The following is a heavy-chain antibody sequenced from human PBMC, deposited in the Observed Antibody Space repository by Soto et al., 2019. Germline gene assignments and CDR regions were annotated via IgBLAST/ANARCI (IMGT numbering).Heavy chain of an antibody. D-gene: IGHD3-10*01. Sequence: QVQLVQSGAEVKKPGSSVKVSCKASGGTFSSYTISWVRQAPGQGLEWMGRIIPILGIANYAQKFQGRVTITADKSTSTAYMDVSSPRSYVTAVYYCARAGCGKIRGVTCNSHVDYWGQGTLVTVSS. V-gene: IGHV1-69*02. CDR1: GGTFSSYT. J-gene: IGHJ4*02. CDR2: IIPILGIA. CDR3: ARAGCGKIRGVTCNSHVDY.